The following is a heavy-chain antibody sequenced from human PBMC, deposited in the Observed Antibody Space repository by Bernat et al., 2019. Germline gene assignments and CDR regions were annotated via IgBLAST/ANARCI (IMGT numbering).Heavy chain of an antibody. D-gene: IGHD6-13*01. CDR2: IYYSGST. Sequence: QVQLQESGPGLVKPSETLSLTCTVSGGSISSYYWNWIRQPPGKELEWIGYIYYSGSTNYNPSLKSRVTISVDTSKNQFSLKLYSVTAADTAVYYCARDPRIYSSSWYWAFDYWGQGTLVTVSS. CDR3: ARDPRIYSSSWYWAFDY. V-gene: IGHV4-59*01. CDR1: GGSISSYY. J-gene: IGHJ4*02.